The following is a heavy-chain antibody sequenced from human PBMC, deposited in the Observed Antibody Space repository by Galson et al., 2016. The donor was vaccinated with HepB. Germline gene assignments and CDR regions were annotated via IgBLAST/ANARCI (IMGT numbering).Heavy chain of an antibody. CDR2: ISASSGTI. CDR3: ARPYTYYFGSGSYFDVLHYGMDV. D-gene: IGHD3-10*01. CDR1: GFRFSDYN. Sequence: SLRLSRAASGFRFSDYNMNWVRQAPGRGLEWVAYISASSGTIYYADSVKGRFTISRDNANNSLSLQMNSLKAEDTAFYYCARPYTYYFGSGSYFDVLHYGMDVWGQGTTVTVSS. J-gene: IGHJ6*02. V-gene: IGHV3-48*01.